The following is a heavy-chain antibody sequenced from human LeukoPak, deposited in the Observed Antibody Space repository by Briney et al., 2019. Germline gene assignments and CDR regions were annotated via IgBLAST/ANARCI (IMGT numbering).Heavy chain of an antibody. CDR2: IWYDGSNK. V-gene: IGHV3-33*01. D-gene: IGHD4-17*01. Sequence: PGGSLRLSCAASGFTFSSYGMHWVRQAPGKGLEWVAVIWYDGSNKYYADSVKGRFTISRDNSKHTLYLQMNSLRAEDTAVYYCARLYGTYPGWFDPWGQGTLVTVSS. CDR3: ARLYGTYPGWFDP. J-gene: IGHJ5*02. CDR1: GFTFSSYG.